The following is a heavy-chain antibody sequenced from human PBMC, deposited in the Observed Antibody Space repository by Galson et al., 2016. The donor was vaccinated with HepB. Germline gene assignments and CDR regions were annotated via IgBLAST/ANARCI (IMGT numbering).Heavy chain of an antibody. CDR3: AKVGGPEYSSSRIHYYYYAMDV. CDR2: ISGSGGST. Sequence: SLRLSCAASGFTFSSYAMTWVRQAPGKGLEWVSAISGSGGSTYYADSVKGRFTNSRDNSKNTLYLQMNSLGAEDTAVYYCAKVGGPEYSSSRIHYYYYAMDVWGQGTTVTVSS. V-gene: IGHV3-23*01. J-gene: IGHJ6*02. D-gene: IGHD6-6*01. CDR1: GFTFSSYA.